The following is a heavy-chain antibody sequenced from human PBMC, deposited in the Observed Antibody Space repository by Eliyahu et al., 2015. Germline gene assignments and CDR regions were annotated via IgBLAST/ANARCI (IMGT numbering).Heavy chain of an antibody. CDR1: GFIFGDYA. D-gene: IGHD1-26*01. CDR3: SRDRTGGGATTVFDF. J-gene: IGHJ4*02. Sequence: EVQLVESGGGLVKPGRSLRLSCTASGFIFGDYAMDWFRQAPGKGLEGVGFIRSETYGGTTEYAASVKGRFIISRDDSKSIAYLQMNSLQTEDTAVYYCSRDRTGGGATTVFDFWGQGTLVTVSS. V-gene: IGHV3-49*05. CDR2: IRSETYGGTT.